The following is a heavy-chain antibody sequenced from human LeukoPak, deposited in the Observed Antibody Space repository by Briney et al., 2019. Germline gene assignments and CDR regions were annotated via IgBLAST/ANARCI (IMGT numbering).Heavy chain of an antibody. CDR3: ARHKTGGTYPLDY. D-gene: IGHD1-26*01. V-gene: IGHV4-59*08. J-gene: IGHJ4*02. CDR2: IHYSGST. Sequence: SETLSLTCTVSGGSMNTYFWSWIRQPRGKGLEWVVLIHYSGSTTYNPSLKSRVTISVDVSKNQFSLKLSSVTAADTAVYYCARHKTGGTYPLDYWGQGTLVTVSS. CDR1: GGSMNTYF.